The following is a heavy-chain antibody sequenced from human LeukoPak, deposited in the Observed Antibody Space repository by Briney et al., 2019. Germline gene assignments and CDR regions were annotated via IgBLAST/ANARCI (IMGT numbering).Heavy chain of an antibody. V-gene: IGHV4-4*07. CDR1: GGSISSYY. D-gene: IGHD7-27*01. CDR2: IYTSGST. CDR3: ARGSLGLSAFDV. Sequence: SETLSLTCTVSGGSISSYYWSWIRQPAGKGLEWIGRIYTSGSTNYNPSLKSRVTMSVDTSKNQFSLKISSLTAADTAVYYCARGSLGLSAFDVWGRGTMVTVSS. J-gene: IGHJ3*01.